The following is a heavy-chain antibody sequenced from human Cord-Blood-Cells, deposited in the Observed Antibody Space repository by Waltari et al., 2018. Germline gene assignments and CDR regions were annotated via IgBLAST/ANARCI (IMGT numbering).Heavy chain of an antibody. D-gene: IGHD6-6*01. CDR1: GFTFSSYG. CDR3: ARDAYSSSSDY. V-gene: IGHV3-33*01. CDR2: IWYDGSNK. Sequence: SGGGVVQPGRSLRLSCAASGFTFSSYGMHWVRQAPGKGLEWVAVIWYDGSNKYYADSVKGRFTISRDNSKNTLYLQMNSLRAEDTAVYYCARDAYSSSSDYWGQGTLVTVSS. J-gene: IGHJ4*02.